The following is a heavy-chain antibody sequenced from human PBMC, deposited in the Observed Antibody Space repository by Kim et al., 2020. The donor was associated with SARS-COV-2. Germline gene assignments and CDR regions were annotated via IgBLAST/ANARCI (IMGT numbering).Heavy chain of an antibody. J-gene: IGHJ4*02. V-gene: IGHV1-18*04. CDR1: GYTFTSYG. CDR2: ISAYNGNT. D-gene: IGHD3-9*01. Sequence: ASVKGSCKASGYTFTSYGISWVRQAPGQGLEWMGWISAYNGNTNYAQKLQGRVTMTTDTSTSTAYMELRSLRSDDTAVYYCARDRPSGGYFDWLWGDYWGQGTLVTVSS. CDR3: ARDRPSGGYFDWLWGDY.